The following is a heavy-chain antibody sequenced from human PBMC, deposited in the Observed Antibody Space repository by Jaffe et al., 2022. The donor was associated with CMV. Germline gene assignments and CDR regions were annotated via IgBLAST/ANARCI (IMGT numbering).Heavy chain of an antibody. J-gene: IGHJ4*02. CDR1: GYTFTGYY. D-gene: IGHD4-17*01. CDR2: INPNNGGT. CDR3: ARHLLRSSVTQIAF. Sequence: QVQLVQSGAEVKKPGASVKVSCKASGYTFTGYYMHWVRQAPGQGLEWMGWINPNNGGTNYAQKFQGRVSMTRDTSISTAYMELTRLRSDDTAVYYCARHLLRSSVTQIAFWGQGTLVTVSS. V-gene: IGHV1-2*02.